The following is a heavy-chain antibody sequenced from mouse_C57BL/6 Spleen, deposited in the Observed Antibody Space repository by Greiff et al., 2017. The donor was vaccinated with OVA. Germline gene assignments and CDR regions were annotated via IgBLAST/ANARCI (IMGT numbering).Heavy chain of an antibody. CDR2: ISYSGST. Sequence: EVQVVESGPGMVKPSQSLSLTCTVTGYSITSGYDWHWIRHFPGNKLEWMGYISYSGSTNYNPSLKSRISITHDTSKNHFFLKLNSVTTEDTATYYCARGSSYGDWYFDVWGTGTTVTVSS. J-gene: IGHJ1*03. CDR3: ARGSSYGDWYFDV. D-gene: IGHD1-1*01. CDR1: GYSITSGYD. V-gene: IGHV3-1*01.